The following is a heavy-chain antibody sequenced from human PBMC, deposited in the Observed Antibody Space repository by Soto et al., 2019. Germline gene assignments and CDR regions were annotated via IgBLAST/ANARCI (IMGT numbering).Heavy chain of an antibody. CDR1: GYTFTSYA. V-gene: IGHV1-3*01. CDR2: INAGNGNT. Sequence: QVQLVQSGAEVKKPGASVKVSCQASGYTFTSYAMLWVRQAPGQRLEGMGWINAGNGNTKQSQKFQGRVHITRDTAASTAAMELSSLRPEDTAVRHCASDRGGGPDDWGQRTPVTVPS. CDR3: ASDRGGGPDD. J-gene: IGHJ4*02. D-gene: IGHD3-16*01.